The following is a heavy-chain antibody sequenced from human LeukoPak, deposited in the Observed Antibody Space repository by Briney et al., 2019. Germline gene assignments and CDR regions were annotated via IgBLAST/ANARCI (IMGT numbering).Heavy chain of an antibody. CDR1: GFTFSSYS. CDR2: ISSSRTI. J-gene: IGHJ4*02. Sequence: PGGSLRLSCAASGFTFSSYSMNWVRQAPGKGLEWVSYISSSRTIYYADSVKGRFTISRDNAKNSLYLQMNSLRAEDTAVYYCARDHYGDYGVDYWGQGTLVAVSS. D-gene: IGHD4-17*01. V-gene: IGHV3-48*01. CDR3: ARDHYGDYGVDY.